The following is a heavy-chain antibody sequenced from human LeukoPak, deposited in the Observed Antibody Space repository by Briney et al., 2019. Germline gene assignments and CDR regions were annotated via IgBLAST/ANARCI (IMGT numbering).Heavy chain of an antibody. CDR2: VCTSGSP. CDR1: GGSINGYY. D-gene: IGHD2-8*01. CDR3: AGLGGYCTNSVCYSTFDI. Sequence: PSETLSLTCTVSGGSINGYYWSWIRQPAGKGLEWIGRVCTSGSPNYNPSLRSRVTMSVDTSKNQFSLKLTSVTAADTAVYYCAGLGGYCTNSVCYSTFDIWGQGTMVTVSS. J-gene: IGHJ3*02. V-gene: IGHV4-4*07.